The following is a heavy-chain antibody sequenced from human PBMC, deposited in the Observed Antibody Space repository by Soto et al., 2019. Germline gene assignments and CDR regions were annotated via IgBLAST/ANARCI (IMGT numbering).Heavy chain of an antibody. V-gene: IGHV1-18*01. CDR2: ISTYNGNT. J-gene: IGHJ4*02. CDR3: ARAKSMVYASDY. D-gene: IGHD2-8*01. Sequence: GASVKVSCKASGYTFTSYGISWVRQAPGQGLEWMGWISTYNGNTNYAQKLQGRVTMTTETPTSTAYMELRSLRSDDTAVYYCARAKSMVYASDYWGQGTLVTVSS. CDR1: GYTFTSYG.